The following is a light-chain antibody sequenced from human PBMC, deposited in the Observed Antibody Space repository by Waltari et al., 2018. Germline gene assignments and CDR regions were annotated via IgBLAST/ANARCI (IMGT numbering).Light chain of an antibody. Sequence: QSVLPQPPSVSAAPGQTVPISCSGSSSYIGSNYVSWYQHLPGAAPKVLIYDNIKRPSGIPDRFSGSKSGTSGTLGITGLQTGDEAHYYCGTWDSSLSAVVFGGGTKLTVL. CDR3: GTWDSSLSAVV. CDR1: SSYIGSNY. J-gene: IGLJ2*01. CDR2: DNI. V-gene: IGLV1-51*01.